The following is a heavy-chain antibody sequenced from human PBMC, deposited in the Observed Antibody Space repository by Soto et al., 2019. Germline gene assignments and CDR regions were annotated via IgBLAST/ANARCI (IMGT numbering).Heavy chain of an antibody. CDR1: GFTLSDYH. Sequence: QEQLVESGGGLVKPGGSLRLSCAASGFTLSDYHMSWISQAPGKGLEWVSHIGTTISYTLNADSVKGRFTISRDNAKNLLYLQLYSLTAEDTALYYCARDIPYVGATKYFDQWCQGTLVTVSS. J-gene: IGHJ4*02. CDR2: IGTTISYT. CDR3: ARDIPYVGATKYFDQ. V-gene: IGHV3-11*06. D-gene: IGHD1-26*01.